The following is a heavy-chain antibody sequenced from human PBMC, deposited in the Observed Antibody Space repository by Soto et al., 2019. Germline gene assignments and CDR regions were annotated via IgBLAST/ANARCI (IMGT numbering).Heavy chain of an antibody. CDR1: GYTFTCCG. Sequence: ASVRVSYRASGYTFTCCGMKLVRKATGQGLEWMGWMNPNSGNTGYAQKFQGRVTMTRNTSISTAYMELSSLRSEDTAVYYCATHRDYYGSGSYYPYYFDYWGQGTLVTVSS. V-gene: IGHV1-8*01. CDR2: MNPNSGNT. CDR3: ATHRDYYGSGSYYPYYFDY. D-gene: IGHD3-10*01. J-gene: IGHJ4*02.